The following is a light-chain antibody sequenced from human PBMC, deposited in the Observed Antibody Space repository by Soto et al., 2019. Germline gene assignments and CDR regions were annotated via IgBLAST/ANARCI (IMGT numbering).Light chain of an antibody. V-gene: IGLV3-21*02. CDR1: NIGSKS. Sequence: SYELTQPPSVSVAPGQTARITCGGNNIGSKSVHWYQQKPGQAPVLVVYDDSDRPSGIPERFSGSNTGNTATLTISRDEAGDEADYYCQVWDSSSDSYVFGTGTKVTVL. CDR2: DDS. CDR3: QVWDSSSDSYV. J-gene: IGLJ1*01.